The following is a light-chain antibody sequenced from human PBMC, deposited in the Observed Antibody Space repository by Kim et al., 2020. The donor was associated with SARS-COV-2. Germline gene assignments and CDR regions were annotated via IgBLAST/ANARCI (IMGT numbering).Light chain of an antibody. J-gene: IGKJ5*01. V-gene: IGKV1-17*01. CDR2: GAS. CDR1: HDIRND. CDR3: LQHNAYPIT. Sequence: ASVGDTFTITCRASHDIRNDLGWYQQNPGRAPKRLIYGASSLQSGVPSRFSGSGSGTEFTLTISSLQPEDFATYFCLQHNAYPITFGQGTRLEIK.